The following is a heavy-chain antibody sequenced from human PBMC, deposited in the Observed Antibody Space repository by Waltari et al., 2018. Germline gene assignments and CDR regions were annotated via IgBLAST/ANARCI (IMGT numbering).Heavy chain of an antibody. Sequence: QVQLVESGGGVVQPGRSVRLSCAASEFPSGSYAWHWVRQAPGKGLEWVAVISYNGRNIYYVDSVKGRFTISRDNSNKTLYLQMNSLRPEDTAVYYCARDYCDRTNCHGMDVWGQGTTVTVSS. V-gene: IGHV3-30*04. D-gene: IGHD3-22*01. J-gene: IGHJ6*02. CDR1: EFPSGSYA. CDR3: ARDYCDRTNCHGMDV. CDR2: ISYNGRNI.